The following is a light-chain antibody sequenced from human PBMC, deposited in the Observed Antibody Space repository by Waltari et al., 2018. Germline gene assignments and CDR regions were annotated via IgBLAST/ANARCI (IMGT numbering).Light chain of an antibody. CDR1: QSVLYSSNNKNY. CDR2: WAS. CDR3: QQYYSTPLT. V-gene: IGKV4-1*01. J-gene: IGKJ4*01. Sequence: DIVMTQSPDSLAVSRGEGATINCKSSQSVLYSSNNKNYLAWYQQNPGQPPKLLIYWASTRASGVPDRFSGSGSGTDFTLTISSLQAEDVAVYYCQQYYSTPLTFGGGTKVEIK.